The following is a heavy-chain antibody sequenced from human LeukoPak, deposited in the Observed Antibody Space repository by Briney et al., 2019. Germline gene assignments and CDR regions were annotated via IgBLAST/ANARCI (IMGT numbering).Heavy chain of an antibody. CDR3: AREVFSLYQGTTPSFDS. CDR2: MNPYSGNA. V-gene: IGHV1-8*02. CDR1: GYTFVSYD. D-gene: IGHD1-14*01. J-gene: IGHJ4*02. Sequence: ASVKVSCKTSGYTFVSYDINWVRQAPGQGLEWMGWMNPYSGNAGYAEKFQGRVTLTRNTSINTAYMEMNGLTNEDTAVYYCAREVFSLYQGTTPSFDSWGPGALVTVSS.